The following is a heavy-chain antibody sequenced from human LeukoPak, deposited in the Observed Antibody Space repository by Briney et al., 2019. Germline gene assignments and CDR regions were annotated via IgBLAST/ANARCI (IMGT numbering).Heavy chain of an antibody. V-gene: IGHV4-61*02. Sequence: SQTLSLTCTVSGGSISSGSYYWSWIRQPAGKGLEWIGRIYTSGSTNYNPSLKSRVTISVDTSKNQFSLKLSSVTAADTAVYYCARELGVVPAVYYYYYMDVWGKGTTVTVSS. CDR2: IYTSGST. D-gene: IGHD2-2*01. CDR1: GGSISSGSYY. J-gene: IGHJ6*03. CDR3: ARELGVVPAVYYYYYMDV.